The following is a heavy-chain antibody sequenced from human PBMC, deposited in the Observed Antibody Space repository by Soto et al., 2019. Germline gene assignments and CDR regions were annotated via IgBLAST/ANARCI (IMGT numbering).Heavy chain of an antibody. CDR2: INHSGST. CDR1: GGSFSGYY. D-gene: IGHD1-26*01. Sequence: QVQLQQWGAGLLKPSETLSLTCAVYGGSFSGYYWSWIRQPPGKGLEWIGEINHSGSTNYNPSLKSRVTISVDTSKNQFSLKLSSVTAADTAVYYGARSAYVGRFDPWGQGTLVTVSS. J-gene: IGHJ5*02. V-gene: IGHV4-34*01. CDR3: ARSAYVGRFDP.